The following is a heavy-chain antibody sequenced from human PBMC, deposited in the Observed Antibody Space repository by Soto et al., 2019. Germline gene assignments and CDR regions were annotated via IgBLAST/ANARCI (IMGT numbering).Heavy chain of an antibody. CDR2: IVVGSGNT. Sequence: QVQLVQSGPEVKEPGTSVRVSCKASGFTFTTSGIHWVRQARGQGLEWMGWIVVGSGNTRYNQRFHDKVTLTRDMATDTAYMDLRSLTSDDTAIYYCAAVVPPSGILERLGLDPWGQGTLVTVPS. D-gene: IGHD3-3*01. CDR3: AAVVPPSGILERLGLDP. V-gene: IGHV1-58*02. CDR1: GFTFTTSG. J-gene: IGHJ5*02.